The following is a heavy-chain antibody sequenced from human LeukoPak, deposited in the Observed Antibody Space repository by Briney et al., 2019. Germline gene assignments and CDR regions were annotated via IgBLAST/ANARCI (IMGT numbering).Heavy chain of an antibody. D-gene: IGHD4-17*01. J-gene: IGHJ6*02. CDR1: GFTFSSYG. Sequence: PGGSLRLSCAASGFTFSSYGMHWVRQAPGKGLEWVAVIWYDGSNKYYADSVKGRFTISRDNSKNTLYLQMNSLRAEDTAVYYCAREPGDYRFYYYYGMDVWGQGTTVTVSS. V-gene: IGHV3-33*01. CDR2: IWYDGSNK. CDR3: AREPGDYRFYYYYGMDV.